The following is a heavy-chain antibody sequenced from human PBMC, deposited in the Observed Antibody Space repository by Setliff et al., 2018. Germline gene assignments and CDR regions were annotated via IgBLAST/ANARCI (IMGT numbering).Heavy chain of an antibody. V-gene: IGHV4-39*07. Sequence: SETLSLTCTVSGGSLSNSGFFWGWLRQAPGKGLEWIGNIYDSGSSNYNASLKSRLIITRDTSKNQISLKLTSVTAADTAVYYCAKGGGRYHSDSWGQGILVTVSS. CDR3: AKGGGRYHSDS. CDR2: IYDSGSS. CDR1: GGSLSNSGFF. D-gene: IGHD1-1*01. J-gene: IGHJ4*02.